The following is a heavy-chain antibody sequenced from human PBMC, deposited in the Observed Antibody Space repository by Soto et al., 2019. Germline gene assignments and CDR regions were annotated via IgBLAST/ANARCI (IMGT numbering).Heavy chain of an antibody. CDR2: INAGNGNT. Sequence: GASVKVSCKASGYTFTSYAMHWVRQAPGQRLEWMGWINAGNGNTKYSQKFQGRVTITRDTSASTAYMELSSLRSEDTAVYYCARGAVAAPGTHDYWGQGTLVTVSS. V-gene: IGHV1-3*01. CDR1: GYTFTSYA. CDR3: ARGAVAAPGTHDY. J-gene: IGHJ4*02. D-gene: IGHD6-19*01.